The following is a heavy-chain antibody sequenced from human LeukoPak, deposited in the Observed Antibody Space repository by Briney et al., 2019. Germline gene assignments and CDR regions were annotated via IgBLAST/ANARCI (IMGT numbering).Heavy chain of an antibody. J-gene: IGHJ5*02. CDR3: ARDGAPSDYYDSSGYYSP. CDR1: GFTFSSYS. Sequence: LSCAASGFTFSSYSMNWVRQAPGKGVEWVSSISSSSSEIYYADSVKGRFTISRDNAKNSLYLQMNSLRAEDTAVYYCARDGAPSDYYDSSGYYSPWGQGTLVTVSS. CDR2: ISSSSSEI. D-gene: IGHD3-22*01. V-gene: IGHV3-21*01.